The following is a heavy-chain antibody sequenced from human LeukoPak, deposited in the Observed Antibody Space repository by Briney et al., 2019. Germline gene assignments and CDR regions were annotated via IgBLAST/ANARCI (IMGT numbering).Heavy chain of an antibody. J-gene: IGHJ6*03. CDR2: IYYSGST. V-gene: IGHV4-30-4*08. D-gene: IGHD3-3*01. Sequence: SETLSLTCTVSGGSISSGDYYWSWIRQPPWKGLEWIGYIYYSGSTYYNPSLKSRVTISVDTSKNQFSLKLSSVTAADTAVYYCAREAGLRWFWSGRDYYYYMHVWGKGTTVTVFS. CDR1: GGSISSGDYY. CDR3: AREAGLRWFWSGRDYYYYMHV.